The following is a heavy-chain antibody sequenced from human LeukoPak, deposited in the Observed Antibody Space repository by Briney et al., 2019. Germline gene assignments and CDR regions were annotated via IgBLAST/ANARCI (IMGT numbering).Heavy chain of an antibody. Sequence: GRSLRLSCAASGFTFSSYGMHWVRQAPGKGLKWVAVISYDDSDKYYTDSVEGRFSLSRDISKNTVSLQMNSLRAEDTAVYYCGRASGGGTFYLVDHWGQGTLVTVSP. J-gene: IGHJ4*01. D-gene: IGHD3-10*01. CDR3: GRASGGGTFYLVDH. V-gene: IGHV3-30*03. CDR1: GFTFSSYG. CDR2: ISYDDSDK.